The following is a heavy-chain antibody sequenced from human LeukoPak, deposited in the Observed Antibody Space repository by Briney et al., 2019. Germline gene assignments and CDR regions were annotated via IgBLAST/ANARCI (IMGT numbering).Heavy chain of an antibody. CDR3: ARAVYDSSGYYYFDY. CDR1: GDSISSYY. V-gene: IGHV4-4*07. D-gene: IGHD3-22*01. J-gene: IGHJ4*02. CDR2: IYTSGST. Sequence: PSETLSLTCTVSGDSISSYYWSWIRQPAGKGLEWIGRIYTSGSTSYNPSLKSRVTMSVGTSKSRFSLKLTSLTAADTAVYYCARAVYDSSGYYYFDYWGQGTLVTVSS.